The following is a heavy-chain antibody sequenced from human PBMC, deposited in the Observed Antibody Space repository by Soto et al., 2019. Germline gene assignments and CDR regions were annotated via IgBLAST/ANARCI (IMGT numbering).Heavy chain of an antibody. CDR2: ISSSSSTI. D-gene: IGHD2-8*01. J-gene: IGHJ5*02. CDR3: ARENIVLMVYASNWFDP. V-gene: IGHV3-48*02. CDR1: GFPFSSHS. Sequence: GGPLRLSFAASGFPFSSHSMNWVRQAPGKGLEWVSYISSSSSTIYYADSVKGRFTISRDNAKNSLYLQMNSLRDEDTAVYYCARENIVLMVYASNWFDPWGQGTLVTVS.